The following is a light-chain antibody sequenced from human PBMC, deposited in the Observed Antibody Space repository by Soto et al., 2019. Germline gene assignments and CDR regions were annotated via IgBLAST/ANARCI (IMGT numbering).Light chain of an antibody. CDR2: AAS. Sequence: DIQMTQSPSTLSASVGDRVTITCRASQDIGTWLAWYQQKPEKAPKVLIYAASSVQTGVPPRFSGSGSGTDLTLTISSLRPEDIATYFCQQSNSAPPWTFGQGTKVDIK. J-gene: IGKJ1*01. V-gene: IGKV1-39*01. CDR1: QDIGTW. CDR3: QQSNSAPPWT.